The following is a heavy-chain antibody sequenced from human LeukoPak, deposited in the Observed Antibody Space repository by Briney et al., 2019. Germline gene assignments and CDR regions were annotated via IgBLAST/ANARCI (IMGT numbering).Heavy chain of an antibody. CDR2: IYSGGSA. D-gene: IGHD1-26*01. V-gene: IGHV3-53*01. Sequence: GGSLRLSCAASGFTFSDYYMSWVRQGPGKGLEWVSVIYSGGSAYYADSVKGRFTISRDNSKNTLYLQMNSLRAEDTAVYYCARGRKSSDAFDIWGQGTMVTVSS. CDR3: ARGRKSSDAFDI. J-gene: IGHJ3*02. CDR1: GFTFSDYY.